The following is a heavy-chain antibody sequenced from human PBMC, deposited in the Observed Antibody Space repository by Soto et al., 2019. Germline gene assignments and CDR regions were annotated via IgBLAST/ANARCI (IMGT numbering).Heavy chain of an antibody. CDR3: ARQALSEPKRPHNYYYYGMDV. CDR2: IYYSGST. CDR1: GGSISSSSYY. D-gene: IGHD1-1*01. J-gene: IGHJ6*02. Sequence: QLQLQESGPGLVKPSETLSLTCTVSGGSISSSSYYWGWIRQPPGKGLEWIGSIYYSGSTYYNPSLKSRVTISVDTSKNLFSLKLSSVTAADTAVYYCARQALSEPKRPHNYYYYGMDVWGQGTTVTVSS. V-gene: IGHV4-39*01.